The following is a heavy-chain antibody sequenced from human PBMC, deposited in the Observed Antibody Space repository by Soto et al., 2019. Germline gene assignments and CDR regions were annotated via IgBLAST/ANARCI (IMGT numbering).Heavy chain of an antibody. CDR2: ISYDGSNK. V-gene: IGHV3-30*18. CDR3: AKDGWRDYGDYLDY. Sequence: QVQLVESGGGVVQPGRSLRLSCAASGFTFSSYGMHWVRQAPGKGLEWMAVISYDGSNKYYADSVKGRFTISRDNSKNTLYLQMNSLRAEDTAVYYCAKDGWRDYGDYLDYWGQGTLVTVSS. D-gene: IGHD4-17*01. CDR1: GFTFSSYG. J-gene: IGHJ4*02.